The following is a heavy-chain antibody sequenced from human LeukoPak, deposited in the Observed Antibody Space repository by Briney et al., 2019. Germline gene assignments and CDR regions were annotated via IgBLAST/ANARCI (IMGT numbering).Heavy chain of an antibody. V-gene: IGHV3-48*01. CDR2: ISSSSSTI. CDR3: TRTGSLDV. Sequence: QPGGSLRLSCAASGFTFNNYGMHWVRQAPGKGLEWVSYISSSSSTIYYADSVKGRFTISRDNAKNSLYLQMNSLRAEDTAVYYCTRTGSLDVWGKGTTVTVSA. D-gene: IGHD1-26*01. CDR1: GFTFNNYG. J-gene: IGHJ6*04.